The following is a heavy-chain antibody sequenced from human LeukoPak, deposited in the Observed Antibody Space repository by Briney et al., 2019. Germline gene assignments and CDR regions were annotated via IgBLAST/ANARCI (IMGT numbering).Heavy chain of an antibody. D-gene: IGHD3-10*01. Sequence: PGGSLRLSCAASGFTFSSYAMSWVRQAPGKGLERVSAISGSGGSTYYADSVKGRFTISRDNSKNTLYLQMNSLRAEDTAVYYCAKDLGYYYGSGSYLFDYWGQGTLVTVSS. CDR3: AKDLGYYYGSGSYLFDY. V-gene: IGHV3-23*01. CDR1: GFTFSSYA. J-gene: IGHJ4*02. CDR2: ISGSGGST.